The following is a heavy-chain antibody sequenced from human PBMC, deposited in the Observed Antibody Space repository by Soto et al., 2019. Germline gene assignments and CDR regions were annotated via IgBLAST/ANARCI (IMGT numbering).Heavy chain of an antibody. CDR2: IYYSGST. J-gene: IGHJ4*02. D-gene: IGHD2-15*01. V-gene: IGHV4-59*01. Sequence: LSLTCTVSGGSISSYYLSWIRQPPGKGLEWIGYIYYSGSTNYNPSLKSRVTISVDTSKNQFSLKLSSVTAADTAVYYCARAAPGWYPDYWGQGTLVTVSS. CDR1: GGSISSYY. CDR3: ARAAPGWYPDY.